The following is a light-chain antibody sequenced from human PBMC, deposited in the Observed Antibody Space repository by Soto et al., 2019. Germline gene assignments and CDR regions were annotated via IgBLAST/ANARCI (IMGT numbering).Light chain of an antibody. V-gene: IGKV3-15*01. J-gene: IGKJ4*01. CDR2: GAF. Sequence: EIVMTQSPVTLSVSRWGRATVGVMASQSVSSNLAWYQQKPGQAPSLLIYGAFTRATGIPARFSGTGSGTEFTLTISSLQSEDFALYYCQQYNNWPLTFGGGTKVDIK. CDR1: QSVSSN. CDR3: QQYNNWPLT.